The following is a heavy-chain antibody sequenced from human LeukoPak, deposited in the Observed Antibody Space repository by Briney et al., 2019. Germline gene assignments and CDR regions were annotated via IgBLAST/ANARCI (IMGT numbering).Heavy chain of an antibody. CDR2: ISGSGGST. V-gene: IGHV3-23*01. Sequence: GGSLRLSCAASGFTFSSYAMSWVRQAPGKGLEWVSAISGSGGSTYYADSVKGRFTISRDNSKNTLYLQMNSLRAGDTAVYYCARADLGVLGAFDIWGQGTMVTVSS. D-gene: IGHD1-26*01. J-gene: IGHJ3*02. CDR3: ARADLGVLGAFDI. CDR1: GFTFSSYA.